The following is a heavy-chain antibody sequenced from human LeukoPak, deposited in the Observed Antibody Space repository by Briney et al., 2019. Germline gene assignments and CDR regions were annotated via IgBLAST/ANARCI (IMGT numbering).Heavy chain of an antibody. CDR2: IYYSGST. J-gene: IGHJ4*02. Sequence: AGGSLRLSCAASGFTFSNHGMNWVRQAPGKGLEWIGSIYYSGSTYYNPSLKSRVTISVDTSKNQFSLKLSSVTAADTAVYYCASPSGSGNYRDWGQGTLVTVSS. CDR1: GFTFSNHGM. CDR3: ASPSGSGNYRD. V-gene: IGHV4-38-2*01. D-gene: IGHD3-10*01.